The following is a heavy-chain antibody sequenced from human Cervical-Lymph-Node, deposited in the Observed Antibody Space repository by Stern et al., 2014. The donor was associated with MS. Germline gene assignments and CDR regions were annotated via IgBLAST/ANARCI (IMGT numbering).Heavy chain of an antibody. Sequence: QLVQSGAEVTKPGSSVKVSCKASGGTFSSYTISWVRQAPGQGLEWMGGIIPIFRTPNYAQKFQGRVTITADESTSTAYMELSSLRSEDTAVYYCARDRMSIAAAGTSWFDPWGQGTLVTVSS. CDR2: IIPIFRTP. V-gene: IGHV1-69*01. CDR1: GGTFSSYT. D-gene: IGHD6-13*01. CDR3: ARDRMSIAAAGTSWFDP. J-gene: IGHJ5*02.